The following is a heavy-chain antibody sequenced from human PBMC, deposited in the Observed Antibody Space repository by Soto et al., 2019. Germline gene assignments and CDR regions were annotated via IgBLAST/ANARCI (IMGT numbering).Heavy chain of an antibody. D-gene: IGHD6-6*01. V-gene: IGHV1-69*01. CDR1: GGTLSNYA. J-gene: IGHJ4*02. CDR3: ARGGFSSSYRLDG. Sequence: QVQLVQSGAEVKKPGSSVKVSCKASGGTLSNYAINWVRQAPGQGLEWMGGIIPMFGTANYAQKFQGRVTITADGSTSTAYMELSSLRSEDTAVYYCARGGFSSSYRLDGWGQGTLVAVAS. CDR2: IIPMFGTA.